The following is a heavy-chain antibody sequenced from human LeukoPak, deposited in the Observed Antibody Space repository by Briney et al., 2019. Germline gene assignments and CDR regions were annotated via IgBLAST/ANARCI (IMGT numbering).Heavy chain of an antibody. CDR1: GGSFSGYY. Sequence: SETLSLTCAVYGGSFSGYYWSWIRQPPGKGLEWVGEINHSGGTNYNPSLKSRVTISVDTSKNQFSLKLSSVTAADTAVYYCARGRLEWLTPLLFDYWGQGTLVTVSS. J-gene: IGHJ4*02. D-gene: IGHD3-3*01. CDR3: ARGRLEWLTPLLFDY. V-gene: IGHV4-34*01. CDR2: INHSGGT.